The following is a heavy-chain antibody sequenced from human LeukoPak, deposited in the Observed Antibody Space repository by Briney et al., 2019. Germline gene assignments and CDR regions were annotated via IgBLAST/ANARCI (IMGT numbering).Heavy chain of an antibody. J-gene: IGHJ4*02. CDR1: GFTFTNSA. V-gene: IGHV3-23*01. D-gene: IGHD6-19*01. CDR3: AKSLAVPGSPDY. Sequence: GGSLRLSCAASGFTFTNSAMTWVRQAPGKGLEWVSTVSGSGGNTYYADSVKGRFTISRDNSENTLYLQTNSLRAQDTAVYYCAKSLAVPGSPDYWGQGALVTVSS. CDR2: VSGSGGNT.